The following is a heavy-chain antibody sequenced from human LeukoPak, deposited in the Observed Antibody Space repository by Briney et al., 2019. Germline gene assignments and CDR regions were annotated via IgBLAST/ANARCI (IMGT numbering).Heavy chain of an antibody. CDR2: ISYDGSNK. D-gene: IGHD2-2*01. J-gene: IGHJ4*02. CDR3: AKDSTLLY. CDR1: GFTFSSYG. Sequence: PGGSLRLSCAASGFTFSSYGMHWVRQAPGKGLEWVAVISYDGSNKYYADSVKGRFTISRDNSKNTLYLQMNSLRAEDTAVYYCAKDSTLLYWGQGTLVTVSS. V-gene: IGHV3-30*18.